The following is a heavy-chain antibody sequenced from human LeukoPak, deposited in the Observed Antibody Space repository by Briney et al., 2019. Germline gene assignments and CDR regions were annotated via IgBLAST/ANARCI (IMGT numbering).Heavy chain of an antibody. Sequence: GASVKVSCKASGYRFISNYIQWVRQAPGLGPEWMGCMQPGNGNTNYAEKFKGRVTMTRDTSINTAYMELSSLRSDDTAVYYCAREGSYCVGGDCYSFDFWGQGTLITVSS. D-gene: IGHD2-21*02. CDR3: AREGSYCVGGDCYSFDF. V-gene: IGHV1-2*02. J-gene: IGHJ4*02. CDR1: GYRFISNY. CDR2: MQPGNGNT.